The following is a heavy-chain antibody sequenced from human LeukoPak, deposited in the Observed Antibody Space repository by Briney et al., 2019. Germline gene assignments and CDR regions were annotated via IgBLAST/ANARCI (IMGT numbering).Heavy chain of an antibody. Sequence: AAVKVSCKASGYTFTSYYIHWERQAPGQGLEWMGIIYPGGGSTSYAQKFQGRVTMTRDMSTSTVYMELSSLRSEDTAVYYCARDNDFDYWGQGTLVTVSS. CDR2: IYPGGGST. J-gene: IGHJ4*02. CDR1: GYTFTSYY. V-gene: IGHV1-46*01. D-gene: IGHD2-8*01. CDR3: ARDNDFDY.